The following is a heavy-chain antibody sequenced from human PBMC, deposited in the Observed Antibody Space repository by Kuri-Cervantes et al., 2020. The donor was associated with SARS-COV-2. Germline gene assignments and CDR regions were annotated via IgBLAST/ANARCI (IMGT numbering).Heavy chain of an antibody. D-gene: IGHD2/OR15-2a*01. Sequence: ESLKISCAVSGYSISSGYYWGWIRQPPGKGLEWIGRIYTSGSTNYNPSLKSRVTISVDTSKNQFSLKLSSVTAADTAVYYCARDGSFSPLYYYYYYMDVWGKGTTVTVSS. V-gene: IGHV4-38-2*02. CDR2: IYTSGST. CDR1: GYSISSGYY. J-gene: IGHJ6*03. CDR3: ARDGSFSPLYYYYYYMDV.